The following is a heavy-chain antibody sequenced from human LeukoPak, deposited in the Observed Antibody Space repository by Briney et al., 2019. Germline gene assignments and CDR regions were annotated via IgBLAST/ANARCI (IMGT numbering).Heavy chain of an antibody. CDR2: ISSSGSYI. Sequence: KPGGSLRLSCAAPGFTFSAYSMTWVRQAPGKGLEWVSSISSSGSYIYYADSVKGRFIISRDNVKNSLYLQMNSRRADDTAVYYCTRLYQLVLDNWGQGALVTVSS. J-gene: IGHJ4*02. CDR3: TRLYQLVLDN. D-gene: IGHD2-2*01. CDR1: GFTFSAYS. V-gene: IGHV3-21*01.